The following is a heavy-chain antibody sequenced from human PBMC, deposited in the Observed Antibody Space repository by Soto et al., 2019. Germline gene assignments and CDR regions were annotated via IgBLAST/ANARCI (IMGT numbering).Heavy chain of an antibody. Sequence: PGGSLRLSCSASGFPFSSYAMHLVRQAPGKGLEYVSSISINGGSTYYADSVKGRFTISRDNSKNTLYLQMSSLRAEDTAVYYCVKDSTDRGAGYWGQGNMVTVSS. D-gene: IGHD2-2*01. CDR2: ISINGGST. J-gene: IGHJ4*02. CDR1: GFPFSSYA. CDR3: VKDSTDRGAGY. V-gene: IGHV3-64D*06.